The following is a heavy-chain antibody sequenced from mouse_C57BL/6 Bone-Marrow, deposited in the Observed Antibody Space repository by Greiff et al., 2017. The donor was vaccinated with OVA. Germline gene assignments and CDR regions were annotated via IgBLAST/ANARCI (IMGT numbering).Heavy chain of an antibody. CDR3: ARRRLRRGYYAMDY. CDR2: IYWDDDK. D-gene: IGHD2-2*01. V-gene: IGHV8-12*01. Sequence: QVTLKESGPGILQSSQTLSLTCSFSGFSLSTSGMGVSWIRQPSGKGLEWLAHIYWDDDKRYTPSLKSRITISKDTSRNQVFLKITVVDTADTATYYCARRRLRRGYYAMDYWGQGTSVTVSS. CDR1: GFSLSTSGMG. J-gene: IGHJ4*01.